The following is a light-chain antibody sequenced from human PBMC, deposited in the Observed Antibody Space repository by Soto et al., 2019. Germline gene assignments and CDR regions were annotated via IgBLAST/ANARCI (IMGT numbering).Light chain of an antibody. V-gene: IGLV1-44*01. CDR2: SNN. CDR3: AAWDDSLNAYV. J-gene: IGLJ1*01. CDR1: SSNIGSNS. Sequence: QSVLTQPPSASATPGQRVTISCSGSSSNIGSNSVNWYQQVQGTAPRHLTSSNNQRRSGVPDLFSGSKTGTSASLAIGGLLSEDEGDYYCAAWDDSLNAYVFGGGTKLTVL.